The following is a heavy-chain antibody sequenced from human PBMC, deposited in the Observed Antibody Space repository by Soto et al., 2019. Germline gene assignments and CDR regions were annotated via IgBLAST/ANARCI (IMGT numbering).Heavy chain of an antibody. V-gene: IGHV3-30-3*01. Sequence: QVQLVESGGGVVXPXRSLRLSCAASGFTFSSYAMHWVRQAPGKGLEWVAVISYDGSNKYYADSVKGRFSISRDNSKNTMYLQMNSLRAEDTAVYYCARHKRDLRFLEWSYYFDYWGQGTLVTVSS. CDR3: ARHKRDLRFLEWSYYFDY. CDR1: GFTFSSYA. J-gene: IGHJ4*02. CDR2: ISYDGSNK. D-gene: IGHD3-3*01.